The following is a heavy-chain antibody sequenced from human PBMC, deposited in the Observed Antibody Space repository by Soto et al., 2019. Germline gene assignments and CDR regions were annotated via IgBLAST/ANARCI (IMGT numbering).Heavy chain of an antibody. CDR2: IIPIFGTA. J-gene: IGHJ4*02. CDR1: GGTFSSYP. Sequence: SVKVSCKASGGTFSSYPISWVRQAPGQGLEWMGGIIPIFGTANYAQKFQGRVTITADKSTSTAYMELSSLRSEDTAVYYCARSLGYSSGLLDYWGQGTLVTVSS. V-gene: IGHV1-69*06. CDR3: ARSLGYSSGLLDY. D-gene: IGHD6-19*01.